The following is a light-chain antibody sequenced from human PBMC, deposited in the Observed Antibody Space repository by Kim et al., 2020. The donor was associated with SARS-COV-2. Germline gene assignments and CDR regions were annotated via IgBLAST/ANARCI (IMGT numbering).Light chain of an antibody. CDR3: FSFTSSGSVV. J-gene: IGLJ1*01. Sequence: QSALTQPPSVSGSPGQSVTISCIGSTSDIGNYNRVSWYQQSPGTAPKLLIYEVTKRPSGVPDRFSGSKSDNTASLTISGLQPEDEADYSCFSFTSSGSVVFGTGTKVTVL. CDR2: EVT. V-gene: IGLV2-18*02. CDR1: TSDIGNYNR.